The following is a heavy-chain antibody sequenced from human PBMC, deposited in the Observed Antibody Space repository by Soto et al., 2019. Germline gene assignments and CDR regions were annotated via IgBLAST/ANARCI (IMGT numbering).Heavy chain of an antibody. CDR3: ATDLPDYGPYGFDY. D-gene: IGHD4-17*01. V-gene: IGHV3-15*01. J-gene: IGHJ4*02. Sequence: PGGSLRLSCAASGFTFSSCAMGWVRQAPGKGLEWVGRVKSKIDGGTADYTTPVKGRFTISRDDSQNTHYLQMNSLKIEDTAIYYCATDLPDYGPYGFDYWGQGIQVTAPQ. CDR2: VKSKIDGGTA. CDR1: GFTFSSCA.